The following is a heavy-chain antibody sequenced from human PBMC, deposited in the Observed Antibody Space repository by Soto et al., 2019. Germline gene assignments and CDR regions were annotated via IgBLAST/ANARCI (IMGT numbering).Heavy chain of an antibody. CDR2: VYYRGSI. V-gene: IGHV4-30-4*01. CDR3: ARVTFTPNWFDS. CDR1: GDSISSPEHY. Sequence: QVQLQESGPGLVKPSQTLSLTCTVSGDSISSPEHYWSWIRRAPGKGLELIGYVYYRGSIYYTPYFESRVSISIDTSKNQFSLRLTSVTAADSAMYFCARVTFTPNWFDSWGQGILVTVSS. J-gene: IGHJ5*01.